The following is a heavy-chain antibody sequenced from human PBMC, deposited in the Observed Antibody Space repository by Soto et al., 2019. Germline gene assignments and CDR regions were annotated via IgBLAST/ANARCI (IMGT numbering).Heavy chain of an antibody. CDR2: ISAYNGNT. CDR3: AREGSTGPYYYCYYTDV. V-gene: IGHV1-18*01. Sequence: QVQLVQSGAEVKKPGASVKVSCKASGYTFTSYGISWVRQAPGQGLEWMGWISAYNGNTNYAQKLQGRVTMTTDTSTSTAYMELRSLRSDETAVYYCAREGSTGPYYYCYYTDVWGKGTTVTVSS. J-gene: IGHJ6*03. CDR1: GYTFTSYG.